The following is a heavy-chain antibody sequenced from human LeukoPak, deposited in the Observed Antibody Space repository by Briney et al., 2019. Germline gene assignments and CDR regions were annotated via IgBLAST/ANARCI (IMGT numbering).Heavy chain of an antibody. CDR2: IYYSGNT. V-gene: IGHV4-59*01. J-gene: IGHJ6*03. D-gene: IGHD3-10*01. Sequence: SETLSLTCTVSGGSIGSFYWSWIRQPPGKGLEWMGYIYYSGNTNYNPALKSRVTISVDTSKNQFSLKLSSVTAADTAVYYCARGSVLLSMDVWGKGTTVTISS. CDR1: GGSIGSFY. CDR3: ARGSVLLSMDV.